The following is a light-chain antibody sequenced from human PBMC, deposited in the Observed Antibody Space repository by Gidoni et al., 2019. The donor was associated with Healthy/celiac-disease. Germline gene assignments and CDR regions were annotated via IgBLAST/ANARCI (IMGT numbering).Light chain of an antibody. Sequence: SSVLTQPLSVSVAPGQTARITCGGNNIGSKSVPWYQQKTVQAPVLVVYDDSDRPSGIPERVSGSNSGNTATLTIIRVEAGDEADYYCPVWDSSSDHPSVVFGGGTKLTVL. CDR1: NIGSKS. V-gene: IGLV3-21*02. J-gene: IGLJ2*01. CDR2: DDS. CDR3: PVWDSSSDHPSVV.